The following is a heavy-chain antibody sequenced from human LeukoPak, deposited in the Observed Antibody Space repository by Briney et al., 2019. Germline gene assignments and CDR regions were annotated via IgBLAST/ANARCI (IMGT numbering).Heavy chain of an antibody. J-gene: IGHJ3*02. D-gene: IGHD6-19*01. CDR1: GFTFSSYD. CDR3: ARARHSSVWPDAFDI. Sequence: PGGSLRLSCAASGFTFSSYDMHWVRQATGKGLEWVSAIGTAGDTYYPGSVKGRFTISRENAKNSLYLQMNSLRAGDTAVYYCARARHSSVWPDAFDIWGQGTMVTVSS. CDR2: IGTAGDT. V-gene: IGHV3-13*04.